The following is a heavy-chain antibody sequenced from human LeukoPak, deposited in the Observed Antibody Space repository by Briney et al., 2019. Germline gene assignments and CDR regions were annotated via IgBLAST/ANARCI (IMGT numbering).Heavy chain of an antibody. Sequence: GGSLRLSCAASGFTFSSYSMNWVRQAPGKGLEWVSSISSSSSYIYYADSVKGRFTISRDNAKNSLYLQMNSLRAEDTAVYYCAKAVRGVSRYQPLRPDFDYWGQGTLVTVSS. CDR2: ISSSSSYI. CDR3: AKAVRGVSRYQPLRPDFDY. V-gene: IGHV3-21*04. D-gene: IGHD3-10*01. CDR1: GFTFSSYS. J-gene: IGHJ4*02.